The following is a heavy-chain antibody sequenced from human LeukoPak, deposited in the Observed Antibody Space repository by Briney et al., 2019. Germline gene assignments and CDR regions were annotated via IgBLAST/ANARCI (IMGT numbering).Heavy chain of an antibody. CDR1: GGSISSYY. CDR2: IYYSGST. D-gene: IGHD2-15*01. V-gene: IGHV4-59*01. CDR3: ARGSGRDGYFDY. J-gene: IGHJ4*02. Sequence: KSSETLSLTCTVSGGSISSYYWSWIRQPPGKGLEWVGYIYYSGSTNYNPSLKSRVTISVDTSKNQFSLKLSSVTAADTAVYYCARGSGRDGYFDYWGQGTLVTVSS.